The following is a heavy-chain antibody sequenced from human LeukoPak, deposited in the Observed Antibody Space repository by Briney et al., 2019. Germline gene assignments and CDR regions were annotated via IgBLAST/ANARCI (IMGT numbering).Heavy chain of an antibody. V-gene: IGHV3-30-3*01. CDR2: ISYDGSNK. CDR1: GFTFSSYA. CDR3: AKGDDSSGYYYADY. Sequence: PGGSLRLSCAASGFTFSSYAMHWVRQAPGKGLEWVAVISYDGSNKYYADSVKGRFTISRDNSKNTLYLQMNSLRAEDTAVYYCAKGDDSSGYYYADYWGQGTLVTVSS. D-gene: IGHD3-22*01. J-gene: IGHJ4*02.